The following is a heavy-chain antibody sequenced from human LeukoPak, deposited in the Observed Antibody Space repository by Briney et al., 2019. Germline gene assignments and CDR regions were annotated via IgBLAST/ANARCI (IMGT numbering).Heavy chain of an antibody. J-gene: IGHJ4*02. CDR3: AKEGRSLQTY. Sequence: GGSLRLSCAASGFMFSSNWMSWVRLAPGKGLEWVANIKEDGTETYYVDSVKGRFTISRDNAKNSLYLQMNSLRVEDMAVYYCAKEGRSLQTYWGQGTLVTVSS. CDR2: IKEDGTET. V-gene: IGHV3-7*03. D-gene: IGHD5-24*01. CDR1: GFMFSSNW.